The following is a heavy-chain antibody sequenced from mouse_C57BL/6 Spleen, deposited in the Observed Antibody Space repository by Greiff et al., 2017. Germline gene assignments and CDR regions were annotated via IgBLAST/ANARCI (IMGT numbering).Heavy chain of an antibody. CDR2: ISSGGSYT. V-gene: IGHV5-6*01. CDR1: GFTFSSYG. D-gene: IGHD2-2*01. CDR3: ARRGYDGAGFAY. Sequence: EVQLQQSGGDLVKPGGSLKLSCAASGFTFSSYGMSWVRQTPDKRLEWVATISSGGSYTYYPDSVKGRFTISRDNAKNTLYLQMSSLKSEDTAMYYCARRGYDGAGFAYWGQGTLVTVSA. J-gene: IGHJ3*01.